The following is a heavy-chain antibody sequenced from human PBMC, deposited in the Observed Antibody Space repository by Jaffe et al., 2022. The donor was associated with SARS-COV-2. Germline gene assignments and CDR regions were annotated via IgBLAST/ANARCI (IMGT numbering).Heavy chain of an antibody. D-gene: IGHD3-16*02. Sequence: QVQLVQSGAEVKEPGASVKVSCKTSGYTFSRYAMHWVRQAPGQRLEWMGWINAGNGITKYSQKFQGRVTITGDTSASTAYMELSSLKSDDTAVYYCARWEASLPFDYWGQGTLVTVSS. CDR2: INAGNGIT. J-gene: IGHJ4*02. V-gene: IGHV1-3*01. CDR3: ARWEASLPFDY. CDR1: GYTFSRYA.